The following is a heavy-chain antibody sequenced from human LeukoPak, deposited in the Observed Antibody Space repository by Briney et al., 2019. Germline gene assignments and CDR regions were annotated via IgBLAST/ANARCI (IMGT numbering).Heavy chain of an antibody. J-gene: IGHJ4*02. V-gene: IGHV1-2*02. D-gene: IGHD5-12*01. CDR3: ARGEVAMAD. CDR1: GYTLTNYF. Sequence: ASVKVSCEASGYTLTNYFINWVRQAPGQGLEWMGWINPNNGDTASAQNFQGRVTLTSDTSTRTAYMELRRLRYDDTAVYYCARGEVAMADWGQGARVTVSS. CDR2: INPNNGDT.